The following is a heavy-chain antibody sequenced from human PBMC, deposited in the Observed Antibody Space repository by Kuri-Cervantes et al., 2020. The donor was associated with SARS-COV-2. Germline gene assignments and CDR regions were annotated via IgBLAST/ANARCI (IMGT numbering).Heavy chain of an antibody. CDR3: ARDLYDSSGYYSPHVFDY. D-gene: IGHD3-22*01. V-gene: IGHV3-69-1*01. Sequence: GESLKISCAASGFTFSDYYMNWVRQAPGKGLEWVSSISSSSTIYYADSVKGRFTISRDNAKNPLYLQMNSLRAEDTAMYYCARDLYDSSGYYSPHVFDYWGQGTLVTVSS. CDR2: ISSSSTI. J-gene: IGHJ4*02. CDR1: GFTFSDYY.